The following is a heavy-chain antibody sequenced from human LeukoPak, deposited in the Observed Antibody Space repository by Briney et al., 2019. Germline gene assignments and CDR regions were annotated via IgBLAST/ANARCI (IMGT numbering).Heavy chain of an antibody. CDR1: GFTFNSYA. J-gene: IGHJ3*02. Sequence: GGSLRLSCAASGFTFNSYAMAWVRQAPGKGLEWVSTISSGAGHTYHTDSVKGRFTISRDNSQNMLFLQMNSLRAEDTAVYYCAKDRPRGTLVVGDAFDIWGQGTMVTVSS. CDR2: ISSGAGHT. V-gene: IGHV3-23*01. D-gene: IGHD2-15*01. CDR3: AKDRPRGTLVVGDAFDI.